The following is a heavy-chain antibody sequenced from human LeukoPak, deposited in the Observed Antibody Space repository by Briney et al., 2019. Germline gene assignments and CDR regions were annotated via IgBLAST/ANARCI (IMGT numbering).Heavy chain of an antibody. CDR3: ATVNWNDYAFDI. J-gene: IGHJ3*02. V-gene: IGHV1-24*01. CDR1: GYTLTELS. Sequence: GASVKVSCKVSGYTLTELSMHWVRQAPGKGLEWMGGFDPEDGETIYAQKFQGRVTMTEDTSTDTAYMELSSLRSEDTAVYYCATVNWNDYAFDIWGQGTMVTVSS. D-gene: IGHD1-1*01. CDR2: FDPEDGET.